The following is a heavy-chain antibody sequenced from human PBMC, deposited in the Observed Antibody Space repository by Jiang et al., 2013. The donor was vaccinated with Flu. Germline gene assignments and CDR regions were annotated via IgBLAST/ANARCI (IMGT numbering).Heavy chain of an antibody. D-gene: IGHD1-26*01. V-gene: IGHV4-39*07. CDR3: ARVGYSGSYSGVVY. J-gene: IGHJ4*02. Sequence: NPSLKSRVTISVDTSKNQXSLKLSSVTAADTAVYYCARVGYSGSYSGVVYWGQGTLVTVSS.